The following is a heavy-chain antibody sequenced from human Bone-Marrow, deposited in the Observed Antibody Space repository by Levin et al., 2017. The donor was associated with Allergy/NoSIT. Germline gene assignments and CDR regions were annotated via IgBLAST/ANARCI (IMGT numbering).Heavy chain of an antibody. J-gene: IGHJ5*02. Sequence: SVKVSCKASGGTFSSDAISWVRQAPGQGLEWMGGIINVYGTTKYAQKFQGRVTITADESTSTAYMEVNSLRADDTAVYYCARQVPLGYNYGWGWFDPWGQGTLITVSS. CDR1: GGTFSSDA. CDR2: IINVYGTT. V-gene: IGHV1-69*13. CDR3: ARQVPLGYNYGWGWFDP. D-gene: IGHD5-18*01.